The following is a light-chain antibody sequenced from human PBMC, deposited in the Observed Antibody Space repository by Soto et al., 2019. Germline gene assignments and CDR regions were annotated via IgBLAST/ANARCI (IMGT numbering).Light chain of an antibody. CDR3: QQYGTSEII. CDR2: GET. V-gene: IGKV3-15*01. CDR1: QSVGSH. Sequence: IVMTQSPATLSVSPGEKATHSRRASQSVGSHLAWYQQKPGQGPRLLIYGETTRATGIPARFSGSGSGTEFTLTISRLEPEDFAVYYCQQYGTSEIIFGQGTRLEIK. J-gene: IGKJ5*01.